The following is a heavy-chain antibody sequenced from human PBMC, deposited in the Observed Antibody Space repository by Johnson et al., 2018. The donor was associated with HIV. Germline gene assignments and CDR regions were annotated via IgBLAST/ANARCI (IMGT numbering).Heavy chain of an antibody. Sequence: QVQLVESGGGVVQPGRSLRLSCAASGFTFSSYGMHWVRQAPGKGLEWVAVIWYDGSNKYYADSVKGRFTISRDNSKTTRYLQMNSLRAEDTAVYYCARRWGAFDAFDIWGQGTRGTVSS. D-gene: IGHD3-16*01. CDR3: ARRWGAFDAFDI. J-gene: IGHJ3*02. V-gene: IGHV3-33*01. CDR1: GFTFSSYG. CDR2: IWYDGSNK.